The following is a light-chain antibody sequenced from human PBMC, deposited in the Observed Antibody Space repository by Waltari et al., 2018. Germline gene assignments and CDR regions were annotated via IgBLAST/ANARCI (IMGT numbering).Light chain of an antibody. Sequence: QAALTQPAAVSGPPGQSITLSSTGTSNDIGNYSLVSWYQQRPGEAPKLLMYGATKRPSGVSNRFSGSKSGKTASLTISGLQTEDEADYYCFSFVAANSFVFGPGTKVTVL. CDR3: FSFVAANSFV. CDR2: GAT. V-gene: IGLV2-23*01. CDR1: SNDIGNYSL. J-gene: IGLJ1*01.